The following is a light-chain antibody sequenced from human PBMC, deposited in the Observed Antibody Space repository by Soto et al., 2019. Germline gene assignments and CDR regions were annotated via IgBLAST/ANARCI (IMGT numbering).Light chain of an antibody. CDR2: DAS. CDR1: QSVSSY. J-gene: IGKJ2*01. V-gene: IGKV3-11*01. Sequence: EIVLTQSPATLSLSPGERPTLSCRASQSVSSYLAWYQQKPGQAPRLLIYDASNRATGIPARFSGSGSGTDFTLAINSLEPEDFALYYCQQRSNWPPYTFGQGTKLEIK. CDR3: QQRSNWPPYT.